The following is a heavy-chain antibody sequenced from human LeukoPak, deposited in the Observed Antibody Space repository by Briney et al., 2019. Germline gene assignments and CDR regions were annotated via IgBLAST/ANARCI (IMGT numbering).Heavy chain of an antibody. D-gene: IGHD1-26*01. J-gene: IGHJ4*02. CDR2: ISSSGSTI. CDR3: ASVGYYFDS. V-gene: IGHV3-48*03. CDR1: GFTFSSYE. Sequence: GGALRLSCAASGFTFSSYERNWVRQAPGKGLEWVSYISSSGSTIYYADSVKGRFTISTDNAKNSLYLQMNSLRAADTAVYYCASVGYYFDSWGQGTLVTVSS.